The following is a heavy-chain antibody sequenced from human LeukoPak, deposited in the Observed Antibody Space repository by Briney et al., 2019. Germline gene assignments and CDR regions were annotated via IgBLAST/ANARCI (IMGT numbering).Heavy chain of an antibody. CDR3: AREGVIFDY. CDR1: GGSISSYY. D-gene: IGHD3-10*01. V-gene: IGHV4-59*01. J-gene: IGHJ4*02. CDR2: IYYSGST. Sequence: SETLSLTCTVSGGSISSYYWSSVRQPPGKGLEWIGYIYYSGSTNYNPSLKSRVTISVDTSKNQFSLKLSSVTAADTALYYCAREGVIFDYWGQGTLVTVSS.